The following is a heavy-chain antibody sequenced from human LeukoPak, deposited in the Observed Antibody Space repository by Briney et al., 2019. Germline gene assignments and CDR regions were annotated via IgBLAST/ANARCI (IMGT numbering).Heavy chain of an antibody. CDR3: ARGNPLKDYYYDSSSYYGY. Sequence: GASVKVSCKASGYTFTSYYMHWVRQAPGQGLEWMGIINPSGGSTSYAQKFQGRVTMTRDTSTSTVYMELSSLRSEDTAVYYCARGNPLKDYYYDSSSYYGYWGQGTLVTVSS. V-gene: IGHV1-46*01. D-gene: IGHD3-22*01. CDR1: GYTFTSYY. J-gene: IGHJ4*02. CDR2: INPSGGST.